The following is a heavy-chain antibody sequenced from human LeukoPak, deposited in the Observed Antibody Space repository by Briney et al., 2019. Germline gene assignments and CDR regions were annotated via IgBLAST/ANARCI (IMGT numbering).Heavy chain of an antibody. CDR3: AKTMHDYGDPGMDY. Sequence: GGSPRLSCAASGFTFSSYEMNWVRQAPGKGLEWVSYISSSGSTIYYADSVKGRFTISRDNSKNTLYLQMNSLRAEDTAVYYCAKTMHDYGDPGMDYWGQGTLVTVSS. D-gene: IGHD4-17*01. CDR2: ISSSGSTI. V-gene: IGHV3-48*03. J-gene: IGHJ4*02. CDR1: GFTFSSYE.